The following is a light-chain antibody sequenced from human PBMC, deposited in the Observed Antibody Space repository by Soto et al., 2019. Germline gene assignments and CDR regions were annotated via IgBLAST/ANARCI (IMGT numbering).Light chain of an antibody. Sequence: DIQMTQSPSTLSASVGDRVSITCRASQSISSWLAWYQQKPGKAPKLLIYDASSLESGVPSRFSGSGSGTEFTLTISSLQPDDFATFCCQQYNSYPLTFGGGTKVEI. J-gene: IGKJ4*01. CDR3: QQYNSYPLT. CDR1: QSISSW. CDR2: DAS. V-gene: IGKV1-5*01.